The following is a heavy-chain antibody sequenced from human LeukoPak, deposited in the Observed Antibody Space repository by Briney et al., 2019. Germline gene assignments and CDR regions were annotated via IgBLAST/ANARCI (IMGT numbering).Heavy chain of an antibody. CDR2: IRSKANSYAT. CDR3: SRKIAVADY. Sequence: GGSRRLSCAASGFTFSGSAMHWVRQACGKGRAWVGRIRSKANSYATAYAASAKGRLTIYRDDSTNTAYRQMNSLKTEGTAVHSCSRKIAVADYWGQGTLVTVSS. J-gene: IGHJ4*02. D-gene: IGHD2-15*01. CDR1: GFTFSGSA. V-gene: IGHV3-73*01.